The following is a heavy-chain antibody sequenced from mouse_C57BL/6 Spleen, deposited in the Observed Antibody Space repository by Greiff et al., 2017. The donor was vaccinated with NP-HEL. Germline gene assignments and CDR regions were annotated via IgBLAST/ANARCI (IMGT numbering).Heavy chain of an antibody. V-gene: IGHV5-12*01. Sequence: EVKLVESGGGLVQPGGSLKLSCAASGFTFSDYYMYWVRQSPGKRLEWVAYISIGGGSTYYPDTVKGRFTISRDKAKNTLYLQMSRLKSEDTAMYYCARHPRITAGAMDDWGQGTSVTVSS. CDR3: ARHPRITAGAMDD. CDR1: GFTFSDYY. D-gene: IGHD1-1*01. J-gene: IGHJ4*01. CDR2: ISIGGGST.